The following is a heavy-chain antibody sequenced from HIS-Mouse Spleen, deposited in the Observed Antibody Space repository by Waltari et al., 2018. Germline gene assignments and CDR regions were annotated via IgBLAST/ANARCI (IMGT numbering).Heavy chain of an antibody. CDR3: AREIPYSSSWYDWYFDL. J-gene: IGHJ2*01. Sequence: QLQLQESGPGLVKPSETLSLTCTVSGGSISSSSYYWGWIRQPPGKGLEWIGSIYYSGSTYYNPSLKGRVTISVDTSKNQFSLKLSTVTAADTGVYYCAREIPYSSSWYDWYFDLWGRGTLVTVSS. CDR2: IYYSGST. V-gene: IGHV4-39*07. CDR1: GGSISSSSYY. D-gene: IGHD6-13*01.